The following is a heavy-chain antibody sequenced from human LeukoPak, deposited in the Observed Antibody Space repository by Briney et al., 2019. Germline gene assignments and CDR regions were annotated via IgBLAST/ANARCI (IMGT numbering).Heavy chain of an antibody. Sequence: SETLSLTCAVSGGSISSGGYSWSWIRQPPGKGLEWIGYIYHSGSTYYNPSLKSRVTISVDRSKNQFSLKLSSVTAADTAVYYCARVGNYYDSSGYHRLTCFDYWGQGTLVAVSS. J-gene: IGHJ4*02. D-gene: IGHD3-22*01. CDR1: GGSISSGGYS. V-gene: IGHV4-30-2*01. CDR3: ARVGNYYDSSGYHRLTCFDY. CDR2: IYHSGST.